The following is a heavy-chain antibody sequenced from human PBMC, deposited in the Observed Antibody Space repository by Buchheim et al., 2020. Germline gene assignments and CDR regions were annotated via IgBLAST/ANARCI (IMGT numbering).Heavy chain of an antibody. J-gene: IGHJ4*02. CDR2: IYYSGST. CDR1: GGSISSSSYY. V-gene: IGHV4-39*01. D-gene: IGHD3-22*01. Sequence: QLQLQESGPGLVKPSETLSLTCTVSGGSISSSSYYWGWIRQPPGKGLEWIGSIYYSGSTYYNPSLKSRVTISVDTSKNKFSLKLSSVTAADTAVYYCARNLESYYDSSGLLFDYWGQGTL. CDR3: ARNLESYYDSSGLLFDY.